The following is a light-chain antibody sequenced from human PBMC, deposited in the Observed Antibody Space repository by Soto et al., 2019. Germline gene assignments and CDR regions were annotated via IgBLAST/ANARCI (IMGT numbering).Light chain of an antibody. CDR3: QQRSNWPPR. CDR1: QSVSSY. Sequence: EIVLTQSPATLSLSPGERATLSCRASQSVSSYLAWYQQKPAQAPRLLIYDASNRATGIPARFSGSGSGTDFPLTISSLEPEDFAVYYCQQRSNWPPRFGGGTKVEIK. J-gene: IGKJ4*01. V-gene: IGKV3-11*01. CDR2: DAS.